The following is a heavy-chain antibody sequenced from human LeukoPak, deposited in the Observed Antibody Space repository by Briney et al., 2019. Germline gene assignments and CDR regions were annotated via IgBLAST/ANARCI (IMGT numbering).Heavy chain of an antibody. D-gene: IGHD3-22*01. CDR3: AAIDSSGYYQDAFDI. V-gene: IGHV4-59*08. Sequence: ASETLSLTCTVSGGSISSYYWSWIRQPPGKGLKWIGYIYYSGSTNYNPSLKSRVTISVDTSKNQFSLKLSSVTAADTAVYYCAAIDSSGYYQDAFDIWGQGTMVTVSS. CDR1: GGSISSYY. J-gene: IGHJ3*02. CDR2: IYYSGST.